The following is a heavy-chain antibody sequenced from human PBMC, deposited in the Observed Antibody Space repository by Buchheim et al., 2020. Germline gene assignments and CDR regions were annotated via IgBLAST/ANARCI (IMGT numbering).Heavy chain of an antibody. CDR1: GGSISSGDNY. V-gene: IGHV4-30-4*01. CDR3: AREGSLWFGEGWFDP. D-gene: IGHD3-10*01. J-gene: IGHJ5*02. Sequence: QVQLQESGPGLVKPSQTLSLTCTVSGGSISSGDNYWSWIRQPPGKGLEWIGYIYNSGSTYYNPSLKSRVTISADPSKNQFSLKLSSVTAADTAVYYCAREGSLWFGEGWFDPWGQGTL. CDR2: IYNSGST.